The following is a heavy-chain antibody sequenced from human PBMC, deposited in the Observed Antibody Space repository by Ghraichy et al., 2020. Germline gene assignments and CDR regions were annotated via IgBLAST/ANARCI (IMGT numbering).Heavy chain of an antibody. J-gene: IGHJ3*01. Sequence: SETLSLTCAVYGGSFSEYYWSWIRQPPGKGLEWIADVSRGGSTNYNPSLQSRVTISIDTSKNQVSLRLNSVTAADTAVYYCAREGLWPYSRSWYRGFDVWGQGSLVTVSS. D-gene: IGHD6-13*01. V-gene: IGHV4-34*01. CDR3: AREGLWPYSRSWYRGFDV. CDR1: GGSFSEYY. CDR2: VSRGGST.